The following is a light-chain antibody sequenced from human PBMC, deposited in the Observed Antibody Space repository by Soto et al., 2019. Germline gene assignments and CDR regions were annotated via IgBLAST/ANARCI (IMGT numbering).Light chain of an antibody. V-gene: IGKV3-20*01. CDR1: QSVSNNH. Sequence: EIVLSQSPGTLSVSPGERATLSCRASQSVSNNHLAWYQQKPGQAPRLLIYGASSRATGIPNRFSGSGSETHFTLTISRLEPEDFAMYYCQQYGSSPWTFGQGTKVDI. CDR3: QQYGSSPWT. CDR2: GAS. J-gene: IGKJ1*01.